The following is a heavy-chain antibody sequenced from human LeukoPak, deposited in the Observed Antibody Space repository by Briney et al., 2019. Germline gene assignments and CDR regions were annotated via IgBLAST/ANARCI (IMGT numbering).Heavy chain of an antibody. D-gene: IGHD6-13*01. J-gene: IGHJ5*02. CDR3: ARAAAGKDYDWFDP. V-gene: IGHV3-30*04. CDR2: ISSDGSNK. Sequence: GGSLRLSCAASGFSFSSYSMNWVRQPPGKGLEWVAVISSDGSNKYYADSVKGRFTISRDNSKNTLYLQMNSLRAEDTAVYYCARAAAGKDYDWFDPWGQGPLVTVSS. CDR1: GFSFSSYS.